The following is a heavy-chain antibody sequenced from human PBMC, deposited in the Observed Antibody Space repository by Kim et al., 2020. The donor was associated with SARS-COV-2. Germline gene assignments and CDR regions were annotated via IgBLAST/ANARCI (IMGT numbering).Heavy chain of an antibody. D-gene: IGHD6-13*01. Sequence: PGSVKGRFTISRENAKNSWYLQMNSLGGGDTAVYYCAREYSSSWYWAFDIWGRGTMDTVSS. CDR3: AREYSSSWYWAFDI. J-gene: IGHJ3*02. V-gene: IGHV3-13*01.